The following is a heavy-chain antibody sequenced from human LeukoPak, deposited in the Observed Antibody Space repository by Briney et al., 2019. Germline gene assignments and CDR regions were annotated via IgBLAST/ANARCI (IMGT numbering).Heavy chain of an antibody. V-gene: IGHV4-34*01. D-gene: IGHD3-10*01. Sequence: SETLSLTCAVYGGSFSGYYWSWIRQPPGKGLEWIGEINHSGSTNYNPSLKSRVTISVDTSKNQFSLKLSSVTSADTAVYYCARVFQSRITMVRWFDPWGQGTLVTDSS. CDR1: GGSFSGYY. CDR3: ARVFQSRITMVRWFDP. CDR2: INHSGST. J-gene: IGHJ5*02.